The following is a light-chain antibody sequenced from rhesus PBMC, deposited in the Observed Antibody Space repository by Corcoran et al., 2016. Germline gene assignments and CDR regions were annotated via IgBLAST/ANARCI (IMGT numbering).Light chain of an antibody. J-gene: IGKJ2*01. CDR3: QHYYDNPYS. CDR1: QNIYSN. CDR2: AAS. Sequence: DIQMTQSPSALSASVGDRVTISCRASQNIYSNLAWYQQKPRKAPKLLIYAASSLQTGIPSLFSGSGSGTYFTLTISSLQPEDSAAYYCQHYYDNPYSFGQGTKVEIK. V-gene: IGKV1S12*01.